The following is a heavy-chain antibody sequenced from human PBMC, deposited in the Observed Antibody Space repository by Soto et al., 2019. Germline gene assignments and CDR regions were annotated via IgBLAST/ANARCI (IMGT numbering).Heavy chain of an antibody. CDR3: AIDLAAGDY. V-gene: IGHV1-46*01. J-gene: IGHJ4*02. D-gene: IGHD6-13*01. CDR2: FNPTSGST. Sequence: QVQLVQSGAEVKKPGASVKLSCKASGYTFINYYIHWVRQAPGQGLEWMGIFNPTSGSTNYAQKFQGRVTLTMDTSTRKVYMELSSLRFDDTAVYYCAIDLAAGDYWGQGTLVTVSS. CDR1: GYTFINYY.